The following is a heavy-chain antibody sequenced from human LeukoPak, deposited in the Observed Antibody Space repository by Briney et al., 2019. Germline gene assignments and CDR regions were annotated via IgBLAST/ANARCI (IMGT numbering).Heavy chain of an antibody. CDR3: ARDRYTVVSWYFDL. V-gene: IGHV4-31*03. D-gene: IGHD4-23*01. Sequence: PSQTLSLTCTVSGGSISSGGYYWSWIRQHPGKGLEWIGYIYYSGSTYYNPSLKSRVTISVDTSKNQFSLKLSSVTAAGTAVYYCARDRYTVVSWYFDLWGRDTLVTVSS. CDR2: IYYSGST. J-gene: IGHJ2*01. CDR1: GGSISSGGYY.